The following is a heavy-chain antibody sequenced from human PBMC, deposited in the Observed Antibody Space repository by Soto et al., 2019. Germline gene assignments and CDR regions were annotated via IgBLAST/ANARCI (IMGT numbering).Heavy chain of an antibody. Sequence: ASVKVSCKASGYSFTDYHIHWVRQAPGQGLEWLGRINPKSGGTSTAQKFQGWVTMTTDTSISTASMELTRLTSDDTAIYYCARGDSTDCSNGVCSFFYNHDMDVWGQGATVTVYS. CDR3: ARGDSTDCSNGVCSFFYNHDMDV. CDR1: GYSFTDYH. V-gene: IGHV1-2*04. CDR2: INPKSGGT. D-gene: IGHD2-8*01. J-gene: IGHJ6*02.